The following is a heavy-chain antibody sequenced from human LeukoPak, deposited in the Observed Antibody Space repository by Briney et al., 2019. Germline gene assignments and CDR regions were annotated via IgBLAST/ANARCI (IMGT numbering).Heavy chain of an antibody. CDR2: MSSSSSTI. J-gene: IGHJ4*02. V-gene: IGHV3-48*01. Sequence: PGGSLRLSCAASGFTFSSYSMNGVRQAPGRGLEWGSYMSSSSSTIYYADSVKGRFTISRDNAKNSLYLQMNSLRSEDTAVHYRARDRNMGYFDHWGQGTLVTVSS. CDR1: GFTFSSYS. CDR3: ARDRNMGYFDH. D-gene: IGHD1-14*01.